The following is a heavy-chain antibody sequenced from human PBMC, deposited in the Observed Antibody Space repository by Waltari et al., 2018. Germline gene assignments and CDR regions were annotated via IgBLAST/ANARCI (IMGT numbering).Heavy chain of an antibody. Sequence: QVQLVQSGAEVKKPGASVKVSCKASGYTFTSYDINWVRQATGQGLEWMGWMNPNSGNTGYAQKVQGRVTMTRNTSISTAYMELSSLRSEDTAVYYCARGPHDSSGYYYYYYYMDVWGKGTTVTVSS. D-gene: IGHD3-22*01. CDR3: ARGPHDSSGYYYYYYYMDV. V-gene: IGHV1-8*01. CDR2: MNPNSGNT. CDR1: GYTFTSYD. J-gene: IGHJ6*03.